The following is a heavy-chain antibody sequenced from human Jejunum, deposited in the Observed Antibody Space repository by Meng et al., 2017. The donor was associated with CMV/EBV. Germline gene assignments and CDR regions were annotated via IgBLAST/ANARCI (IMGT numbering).Heavy chain of an antibody. CDR3: TSRYCTNGVCYVH. CDR1: GFPFGNAW. J-gene: IGHJ4*02. V-gene: IGHV3-15*01. CDR2: IKSKTDGGTT. Sequence: GFPFGNAWMTWVRQAPGKGLEWVGRIKSKTDGGTTDYAAPVKGRFTISRDDSKNTLYLQMISLRSEDTAVYYCTSRYCTNGVCYVHWGQGTLVTVSS. D-gene: IGHD2-8*01.